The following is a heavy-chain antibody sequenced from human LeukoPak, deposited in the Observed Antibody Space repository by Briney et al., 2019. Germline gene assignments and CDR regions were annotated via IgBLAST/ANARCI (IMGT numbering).Heavy chain of an antibody. Sequence: VGSLRLSCAASGFTFSSYAMHWVRQAPGKGLEWVSAISGSGGSTYYADSVKGRFTISRDNSKNTLYLQMSSLRAEDTAVYYCAKAARGYFDYWGQGTLVTVSS. D-gene: IGHD3-10*01. CDR2: ISGSGGST. CDR3: AKAARGYFDY. J-gene: IGHJ4*02. CDR1: GFTFSSYA. V-gene: IGHV3-23*01.